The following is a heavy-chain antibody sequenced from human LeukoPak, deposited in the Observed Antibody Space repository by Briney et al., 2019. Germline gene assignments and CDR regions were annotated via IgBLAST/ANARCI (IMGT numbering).Heavy chain of an antibody. D-gene: IGHD3-10*01. Sequence: GGSLRLSCAASGFTFSSYWMSWVRQAPGKGLEWVAQIKQDGSEKYYVDSVKGRFTVSRDNARNSLYLQMNSLRAEDTAVYYCARKWFGELCDYWGQGTLVTVSS. CDR1: GFTFSSYW. CDR3: ARKWFGELCDY. J-gene: IGHJ4*02. CDR2: IKQDGSEK. V-gene: IGHV3-7*03.